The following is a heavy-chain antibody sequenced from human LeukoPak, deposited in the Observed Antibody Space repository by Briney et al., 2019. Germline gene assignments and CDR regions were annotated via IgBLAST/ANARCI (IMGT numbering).Heavy chain of an antibody. CDR1: GGSISSYY. V-gene: IGHV4-59*01. CDR3: ARGYDTIFGEVITDGAFDI. J-gene: IGHJ3*02. D-gene: IGHD3-3*01. CDR2: IYYSGST. Sequence: SETLSLTCTVSGGSISSYYWSWIRQPPGKGLEWIGYIYYSGSTNYNPSLKSRVTISVDTSKNQFSLKLSSVTAADTAVYYCARGYDTIFGEVITDGAFDIWGQGTMVTVSS.